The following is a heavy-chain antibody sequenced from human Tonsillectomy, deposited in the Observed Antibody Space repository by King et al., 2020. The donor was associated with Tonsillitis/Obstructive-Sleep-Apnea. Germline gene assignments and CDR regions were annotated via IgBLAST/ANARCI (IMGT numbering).Heavy chain of an antibody. CDR3: TTDFPKGTAYYYYMDV. V-gene: IGHV3-15*01. CDR2: IKSKTDGGTT. Sequence: VQLVESGGGLVKPGGSLRLSCAASGFTFSNAWMSWVRQAPGKGLEWVGRIKSKTDGGTTDYAAPVKGRFTISRDDSKNTLYLQMNSLKTEDTAVYYCTTDFPKGTAYYYYMDVWGKGTTVTVSS. CDR1: GFTFSNAW. J-gene: IGHJ6*03.